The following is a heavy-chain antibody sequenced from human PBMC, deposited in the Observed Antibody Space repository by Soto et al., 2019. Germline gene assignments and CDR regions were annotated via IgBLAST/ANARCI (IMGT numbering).Heavy chain of an antibody. D-gene: IGHD6-19*01. V-gene: IGHV3-9*01. J-gene: IGHJ4*02. Sequence: GGSLRLSCAASGFTFDDYAMHWVRQAPGKGLEWVSGISWNSGSIGYADSVKGRFTISRDNAKNSLYLQMNSLRAEDTALYYCAKDIGGSSGWYSLFDYWGQGTLVTVSS. CDR3: AKDIGGSSGWYSLFDY. CDR1: GFTFDDYA. CDR2: ISWNSGSI.